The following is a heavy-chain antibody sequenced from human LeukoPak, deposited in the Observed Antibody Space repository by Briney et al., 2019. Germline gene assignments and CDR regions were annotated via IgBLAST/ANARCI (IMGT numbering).Heavy chain of an antibody. CDR3: ARESLGGYYNDY. CDR2: ISSDGSST. V-gene: IGHV3-74*01. Sequence: GGSLRLSCAPSGFTLRTYAMHWVRQAPGKGLVWVSRISSDGSSTSYADSVRGRFTISRDNAKNTLYLQVNSLRAEDTAVYFCARESLGGYYNDYWGQGTLVTVSS. J-gene: IGHJ4*02. CDR1: GFTLRTYA. D-gene: IGHD3-10*01.